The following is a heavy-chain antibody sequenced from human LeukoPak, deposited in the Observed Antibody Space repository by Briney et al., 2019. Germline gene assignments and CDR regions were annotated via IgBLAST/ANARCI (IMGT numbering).Heavy chain of an antibody. CDR2: ISWNSGSI. Sequence: GGSLRLSCAASGFTFDDYAMHWVRQAPGKGLEWVSGISWNSGSIGYADSVKGRFTISRGNAKNSLYLQMNSLRAEDTALYYCAKDSLSTDDSSGYYVGVFDYWGQGTLVTVSS. D-gene: IGHD3-22*01. V-gene: IGHV3-9*01. J-gene: IGHJ4*02. CDR1: GFTFDDYA. CDR3: AKDSLSTDDSSGYYVGVFDY.